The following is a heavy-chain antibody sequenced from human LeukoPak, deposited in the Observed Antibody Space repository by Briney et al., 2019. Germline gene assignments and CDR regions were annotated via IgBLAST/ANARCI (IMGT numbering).Heavy chain of an antibody. D-gene: IGHD3-10*01. Sequence: SVKVSCKASGGTFSSYAIGWVRQAPGQGLEWMGRIIPILGIANYAQKFQGRVTITADKSTSTAYMELSSLRSEDTAVYYCASLNYYGSGSYPANWFDPWGQGTLVTVSS. CDR2: IIPILGIA. CDR3: ASLNYYGSGSYPANWFDP. V-gene: IGHV1-69*04. CDR1: GGTFSSYA. J-gene: IGHJ5*02.